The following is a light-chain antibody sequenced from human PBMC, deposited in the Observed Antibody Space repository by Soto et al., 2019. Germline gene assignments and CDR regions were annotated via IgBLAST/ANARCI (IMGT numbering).Light chain of an antibody. CDR1: RSDAGDYNY. Sequence: QSALTQPPSASGSPGQSVTISCTGTRSDAGDYNYVSWYQQHPGKAPKLLVYEVTKRASWVPDRFSGSKSANTASLTVSGLQAEDEADYYCSSYAGSDNVEVFGGGTKLTVL. CDR2: EVT. V-gene: IGLV2-8*01. CDR3: SSYAGSDNVEV. J-gene: IGLJ2*01.